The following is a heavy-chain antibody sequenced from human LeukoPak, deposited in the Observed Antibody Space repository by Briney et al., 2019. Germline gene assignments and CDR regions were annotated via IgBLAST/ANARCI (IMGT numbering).Heavy chain of an antibody. CDR1: GFTFSSYW. Sequence: GGSLRLSCAASGFTFSSYWMSWVRQAPGKGLEWVANIKQDGSEKYYVDSVKGRFTISRDNAKNSLYLQMNSLRAEDTALYYCAKDSNYGGNSPLDYWGQGTLVTVSS. V-gene: IGHV3-7*03. CDR3: AKDSNYGGNSPLDY. D-gene: IGHD4-23*01. CDR2: IKQDGSEK. J-gene: IGHJ4*02.